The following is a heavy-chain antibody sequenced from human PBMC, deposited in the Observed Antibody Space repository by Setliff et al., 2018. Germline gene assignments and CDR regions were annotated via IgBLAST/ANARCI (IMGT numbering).Heavy chain of an antibody. CDR2: IYYSGST. J-gene: IGHJ4*02. V-gene: IGHV4-39*01. Sequence: SETLSLTCTVSGGSISSSSYYWGWIRQPPGKGLEWIGSIYYSGSTYYNPSLKSRVTISVDTSKNQFSLKLSSVTAADTAVYYCARLRGYCTNGVCYGPTDFDYWGQGTLVTVS. CDR3: ARLRGYCTNGVCYGPTDFDY. CDR1: GGSISSSSYY. D-gene: IGHD2-8*01.